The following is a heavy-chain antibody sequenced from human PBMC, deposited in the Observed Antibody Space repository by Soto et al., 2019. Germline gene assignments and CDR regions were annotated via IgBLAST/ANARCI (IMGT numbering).Heavy chain of an antibody. Sequence: QVQLVQSGAEVKKPGASVTVSCKASGYTFISHGISWVRQAPGQGLEWMGWISTYNGNTNYAQKLQGRVTMTTDTSTTTAYMELRSLRSDDTAVYYCARDAGVTIYTRDTFDMWGQGTVVTVSS. V-gene: IGHV1-18*01. CDR2: ISTYNGNT. CDR1: GYTFISHG. CDR3: ARDAGVTIYTRDTFDM. D-gene: IGHD3-10*01. J-gene: IGHJ3*02.